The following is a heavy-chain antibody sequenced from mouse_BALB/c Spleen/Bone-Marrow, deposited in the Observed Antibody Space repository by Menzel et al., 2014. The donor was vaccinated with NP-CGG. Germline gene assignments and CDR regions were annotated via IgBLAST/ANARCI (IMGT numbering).Heavy chain of an antibody. CDR3: ARDKYGSFDY. V-gene: IGHV7-3*02. J-gene: IGHJ2*01. D-gene: IGHD2-10*02. CDR1: GFTFTDYY. CDR2: IRNKANGYTT. Sequence: EVQLQESGGGLVQPGGSLRLSCAHSGFTFTDYYMSWVRPPPGKALEWLGFIRNKANGYTTEYSASVKGRFTISRDNSQSILYLQMNTLRAEDSATYYCARDKYGSFDYWGQGTTLTVSS.